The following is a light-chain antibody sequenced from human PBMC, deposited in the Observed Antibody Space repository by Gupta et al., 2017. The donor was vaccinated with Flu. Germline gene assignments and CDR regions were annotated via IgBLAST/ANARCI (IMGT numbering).Light chain of an antibody. CDR3: QEASRFPYN. Sequence: DIQLTQSPSSVSVSVGDSVTIPCRTSQVVNSWLDWYQQKPGKAPELLIYATSRLQSGVPARFSGSGSGTDFTLTITSLQPEDFATYYCQEASRFPYNFGQGTKLDIK. CDR2: ATS. V-gene: IGKV1-12*01. CDR1: QVVNSW. J-gene: IGKJ2*01.